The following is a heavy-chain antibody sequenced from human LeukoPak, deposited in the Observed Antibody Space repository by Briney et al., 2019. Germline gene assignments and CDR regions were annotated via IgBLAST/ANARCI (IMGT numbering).Heavy chain of an antibody. Sequence: GGSLTLSCAVSGVTFSSYAMSWVCQAPGKGLEWVSAISGGGYSTYSAGHFTISRDNSKNTLYLQMNSLRAEDTAVYYCAIVGSWLHGAMDASGQGATVTVSS. J-gene: IGHJ6*02. CDR1: GVTFSSYA. D-gene: IGHD5-12*01. CDR2: ISGGGYST. V-gene: IGHV3-23*01. CDR3: AIVGSWLHGAMDA.